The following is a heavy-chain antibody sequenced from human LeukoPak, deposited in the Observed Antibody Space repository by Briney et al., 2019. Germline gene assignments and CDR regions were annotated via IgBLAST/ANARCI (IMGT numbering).Heavy chain of an antibody. CDR1: SDSISRYN. V-gene: IGHV4-59*08. CDR3: SRYDIAMFVP. J-gene: IGHJ5*02. D-gene: IGHD1-1*01. Sequence: PSETLSPTCTVSSDSISRYNGSSLRQPPGKGLEWIGYIYYSGSTNYNPSLKSRVTISVDTSKNQFSIKLSSVTAADTAVYYYSRYDIAMFVPWGQGTLVTVSS. CDR2: IYYSGST.